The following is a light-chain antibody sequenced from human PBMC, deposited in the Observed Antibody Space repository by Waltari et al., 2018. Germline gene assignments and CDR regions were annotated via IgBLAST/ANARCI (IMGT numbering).Light chain of an antibody. CDR2: DNN. Sequence: QSELTQPPSASGTPGQTVTISCSGSSSNVGSNTVNWYQQLPGTAPKLLTYDNNQRPSVVPDRFSGSKSGTSASLAISGLQSEDEAAYYCATWDANLNALFGGGTKLTVL. CDR1: SSNVGSNT. CDR3: ATWDANLNAL. V-gene: IGLV1-44*01. J-gene: IGLJ3*02.